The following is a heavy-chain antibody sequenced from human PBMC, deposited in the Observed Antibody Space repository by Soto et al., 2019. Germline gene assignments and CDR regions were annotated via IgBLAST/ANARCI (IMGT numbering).Heavy chain of an antibody. CDR1: GGTFSNSA. Sequence: GASVKVSCKASGGTFSNSAISWVRQAPGQGLEWMGGIMPIFRTPDYAQKFQGRVTITADESTSTAYMELSGLRSDDTAVYYCARLTSTIPRSNWFDPWGQGTLVTVSS. J-gene: IGHJ5*02. V-gene: IGHV1-69*13. CDR2: IMPIFRTP. D-gene: IGHD3-9*01. CDR3: ARLTSTIPRSNWFDP.